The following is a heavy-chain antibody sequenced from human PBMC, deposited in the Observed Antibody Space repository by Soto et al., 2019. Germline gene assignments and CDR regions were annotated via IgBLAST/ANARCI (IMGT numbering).Heavy chain of an antibody. Sequence: QLQLQESGPGLVKPSETLSLTCSVSDDSINSDKYYWGWIRQPPGKGLEWIGSTYYRGNAYYNPSLQIRATISLDKSKSQFSLKLNSVTAADSAVYFCARLEGLATISYYFDFWGPGALVTVSS. CDR1: DDSINSDKYY. D-gene: IGHD3-9*01. CDR2: TYYRGNA. CDR3: ARLEGLATISYYFDF. V-gene: IGHV4-39*01. J-gene: IGHJ4*02.